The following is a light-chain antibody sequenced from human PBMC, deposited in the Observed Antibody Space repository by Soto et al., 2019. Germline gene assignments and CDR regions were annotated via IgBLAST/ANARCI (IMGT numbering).Light chain of an antibody. J-gene: IGKJ4*01. V-gene: IGKV1-5*01. CDR2: GAS. Sequence: DIPMTQSPATLSGSAGDRATLPCQASQTISSRLAWYQQKPGKAPKLLIYGASNWANGVPSRFSGSGSGTEFTLTISSLQPDDFATYYCQQYNSYPLTFGGGTKVDI. CDR3: QQYNSYPLT. CDR1: QTISSR.